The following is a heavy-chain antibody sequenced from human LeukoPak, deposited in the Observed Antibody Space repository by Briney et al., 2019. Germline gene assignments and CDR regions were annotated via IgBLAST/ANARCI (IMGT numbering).Heavy chain of an antibody. J-gene: IGHJ4*02. CDR3: ASVNTLRGYSPDCDY. D-gene: IGHD5-18*01. V-gene: IGHV3-21*01. CDR1: GFTFSDYT. Sequence: GGSLRLSCAASGFTFSDYTMNWVRQAPGKGLEWVSSISTSGSYIYYADSVKGRFTISRDNAKNSLYLQMNSLRAEDTAVYYCASVNTLRGYSPDCDYWGQGTLVTVSS. CDR2: ISTSGSYI.